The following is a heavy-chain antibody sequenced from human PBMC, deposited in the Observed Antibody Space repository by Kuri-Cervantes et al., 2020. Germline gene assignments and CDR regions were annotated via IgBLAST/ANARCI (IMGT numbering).Heavy chain of an antibody. D-gene: IGHD2-8*01. CDR3: ARDNGYFDY. V-gene: IGHV4-4*02. CDR1: GGSISSSNW. Sequence: SETLSLTCAVSGGSISSSNWWSWVRQPPGKGLEWIGEIYHSGSTNSNPSLKSRVTMSVDTSKNQFSLKLSSVTAADTAVYYCARDNGYFDYWGQGSLVTVSS. CDR2: IYHSGST. J-gene: IGHJ4*02.